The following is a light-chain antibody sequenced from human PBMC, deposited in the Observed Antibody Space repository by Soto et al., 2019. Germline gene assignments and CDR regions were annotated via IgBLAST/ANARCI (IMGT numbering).Light chain of an antibody. CDR2: ATS. V-gene: IGKV3-15*01. CDR1: QGVTNS. Sequence: EIVMTQSPATLSVSPGERVTLSCRASQGVTNSLAWYQQKPGQAPRLLFYATSTRATGLPARFSGSGSGTEFTLTISSLQSEDFAVYYCQQRSNWPIFGQGTRLEIK. J-gene: IGKJ5*01. CDR3: QQRSNWPI.